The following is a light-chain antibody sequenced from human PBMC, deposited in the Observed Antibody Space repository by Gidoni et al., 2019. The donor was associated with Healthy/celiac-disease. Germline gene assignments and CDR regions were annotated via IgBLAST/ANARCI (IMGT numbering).Light chain of an antibody. Sequence: EIVLTQSPGTLSLSPGERATLSCRASQSVSSSYLAWYQQKPGQAPRLLIYGASSRATGNPDRFSGSGSGTDFTLTISRLEPEDFAVYYCQQYGSSPGTFGPGTKVDIK. CDR1: QSVSSSY. V-gene: IGKV3-20*01. CDR3: QQYGSSPGT. CDR2: GAS. J-gene: IGKJ3*01.